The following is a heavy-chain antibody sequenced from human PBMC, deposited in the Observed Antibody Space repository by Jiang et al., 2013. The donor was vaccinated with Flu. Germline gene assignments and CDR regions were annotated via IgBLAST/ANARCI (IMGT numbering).Heavy chain of an antibody. Sequence: GGSLRLSCAASGFTFSDYYMSWIRQAPGKGLEWVSYISSSSSYTNYADSVKGRFTISRDNAKNSLYLQMNSLRAEDTAVYYCARGYNWNPFDYWGQGTLVTVSS. J-gene: IGHJ4*02. D-gene: IGHD1-20*01. V-gene: IGHV3-11*05. CDR2: ISSSSSYT. CDR1: GFTFSDYY. CDR3: ARGYNWNPFDY.